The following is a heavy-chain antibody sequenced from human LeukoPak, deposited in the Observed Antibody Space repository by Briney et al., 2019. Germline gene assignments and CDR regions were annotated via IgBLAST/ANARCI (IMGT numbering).Heavy chain of an antibody. CDR1: GFTFSSYA. V-gene: IGHV3-23*01. CDR2: ISGSGGST. CDR3: AKSGGYNYYYYMDV. D-gene: IGHD3-22*01. Sequence: GGSLRISCAASGFTFSSYAMSWVRQAPGKGLEWVSAISGSGGSTYYADSVKGRFTISRDNSKNTLYLQMNSLRAEDTAVYYCAKSGGYNYYYYMDVWGKGTTVTVSS. J-gene: IGHJ6*03.